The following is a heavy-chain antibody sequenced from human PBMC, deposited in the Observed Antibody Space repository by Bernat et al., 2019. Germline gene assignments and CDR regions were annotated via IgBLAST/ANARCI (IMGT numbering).Heavy chain of an antibody. CDR2: IRNRANSHTT. CDR1: GFIFSDHY. Sequence: EVQLVESGGGLVQPGGALRLSCAASGFIFSDHYMDWVRQAPGKGLEGVGRIRNRANSHTTESAASVNVRFILSRDDSKHSLYLQMNSLTTEYTAVYHCARGPPCSGGTCFDYWGQGTLVTVSS. D-gene: IGHD2-15*01. J-gene: IGHJ4*02. V-gene: IGHV3-72*01. CDR3: ARGPPCSGGTCFDY.